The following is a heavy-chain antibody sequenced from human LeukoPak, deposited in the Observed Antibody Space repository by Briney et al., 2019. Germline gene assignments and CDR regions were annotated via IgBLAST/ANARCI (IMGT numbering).Heavy chain of an antibody. CDR3: ARWERIAENWFDP. Sequence: SVNVSCKASGGTFSSYAISWVRQAPGQGLEWMGGIIPIFGTANYAQKFQGRVTITADKSTSTAYMELSSLRSEDTAVYYCARWERIAENWFDPWGQGTLVTVSS. V-gene: IGHV1-69*06. CDR1: GGTFSSYA. CDR2: IIPIFGTA. J-gene: IGHJ5*02. D-gene: IGHD6-13*01.